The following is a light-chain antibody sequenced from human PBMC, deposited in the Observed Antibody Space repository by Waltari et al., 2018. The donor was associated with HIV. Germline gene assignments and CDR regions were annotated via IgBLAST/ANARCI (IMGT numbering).Light chain of an antibody. V-gene: IGKV1-5*03. CDR1: QNIDNW. CDR3: QQYTIYSYT. J-gene: IGKJ2*01. Sequence: DIQITQSPSTLSASVGDRVTITCRASQNIDNWLAWYQQKPGKAPKLLISKASDLESGVPSRISGSGFGTEFTLTISSLQPDDFATYYCQQYTIYSYTFGPGTKLEI. CDR2: KAS.